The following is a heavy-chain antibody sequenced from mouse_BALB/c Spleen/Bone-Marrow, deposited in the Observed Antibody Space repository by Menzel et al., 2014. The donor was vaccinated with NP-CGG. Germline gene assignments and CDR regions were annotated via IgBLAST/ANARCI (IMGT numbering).Heavy chain of an antibody. V-gene: IGHV3-2*02. CDR1: GYSITSDYA. CDR2: ISYSGST. J-gene: IGHJ2*01. D-gene: IGHD4-1*01. Sequence: EVQLQQSGPGLVKPSQSLSLPCTVTGYSITSDYAWNWIRQFPGNKLEWMGYISYSGSTSYNPSLKSRISITRDTSKNQFFLQLNSVTTEDTATYYCAKTGTRYCFDYWGQGTTLTVSS. CDR3: AKTGTRYCFDY.